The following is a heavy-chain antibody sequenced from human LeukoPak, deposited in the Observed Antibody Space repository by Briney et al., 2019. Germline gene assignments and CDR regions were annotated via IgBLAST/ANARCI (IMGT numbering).Heavy chain of an antibody. Sequence: GGSLKLSCAASGFTFSSYAMHWVRQAPGKGLEYVSAISSNGGSTYYADSVKGRFTISRDNSKNTLYLQMSSLRAEDTAVYYCVKNQYSSSSFDYWGQGTLVTVSS. CDR3: VKNQYSSSSFDY. CDR2: ISSNGGST. D-gene: IGHD6-13*01. V-gene: IGHV3-64D*06. J-gene: IGHJ4*02. CDR1: GFTFSSYA.